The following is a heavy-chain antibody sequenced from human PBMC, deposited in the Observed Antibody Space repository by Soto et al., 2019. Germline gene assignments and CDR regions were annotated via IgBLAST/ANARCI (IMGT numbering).Heavy chain of an antibody. CDR1: GYTFIRYG. J-gene: IGHJ6*02. Sequence: QVQLAQSANEVKKPGASVRVSCKTPGYTFIRYGIAWVRQAPGQGLEWVGWISPYNDYTDDAQKFQGRVSMTADTPVRRLYLNVRGLKSDDAAVYCCAVVGYYENSWWWLGDSGLDVWGQGTVVSVSS. D-gene: IGHD2-21*01. CDR2: ISPYNDYT. CDR3: AVVGYYENSWWWLGDSGLDV. V-gene: IGHV1-18*01.